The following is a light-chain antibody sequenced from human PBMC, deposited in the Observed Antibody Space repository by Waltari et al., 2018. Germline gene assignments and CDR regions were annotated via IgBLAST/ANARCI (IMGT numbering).Light chain of an antibody. V-gene: IGKV3-11*01. Sequence: EIVLTQSPATLSLSPGERATLSCRASQSVSSYLGWYQQTPGQAPRLLIYDASNRATGIPARFSGSGSGTDFTLTISRLEPEDFAVYYCQQYGSAPLTFGGGTKVEIK. J-gene: IGKJ4*01. CDR2: DAS. CDR3: QQYGSAPLT. CDR1: QSVSSY.